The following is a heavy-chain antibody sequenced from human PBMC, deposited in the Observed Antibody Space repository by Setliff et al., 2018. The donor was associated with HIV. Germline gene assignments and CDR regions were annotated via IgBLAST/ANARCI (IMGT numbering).Heavy chain of an antibody. D-gene: IGHD6-19*01. CDR3: ARVLSNGWSGGVDY. V-gene: IGHV4-4*02. CDR2: IYHSGST. CDR1: GGSISSSNW. Sequence: SETLSLTCAVSGGSISSSNWWSWVRQPPGKGLEWIGEIYHSGSTNYNPSLKSRVTISVDTSKNQFSLKLYSVNAADTAVYYCARVLSNGWSGGVDYWGQGTLVTVSS. J-gene: IGHJ4*02.